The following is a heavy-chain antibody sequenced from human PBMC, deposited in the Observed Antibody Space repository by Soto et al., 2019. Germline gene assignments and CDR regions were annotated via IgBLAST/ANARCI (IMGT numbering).Heavy chain of an antibody. D-gene: IGHD4-17*01. CDR2: IYYSGST. V-gene: IGHV4-30-4*01. J-gene: IGHJ3*02. Sequence: QVQLQESGPGLVKPSQTLSLTCTVSGGSISSGDYYWSWIRQPPGKGLEWIGYIYYSGSTNYNPSLKSRVTISVDTSKNQFSLKLSSVTAADTAVYYCAREVRGDYGDYERAFDIWGQGTMVTVSS. CDR3: AREVRGDYGDYERAFDI. CDR1: GGSISSGDYY.